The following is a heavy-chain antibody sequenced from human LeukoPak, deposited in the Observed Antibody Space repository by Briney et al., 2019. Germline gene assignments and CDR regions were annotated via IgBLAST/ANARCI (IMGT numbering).Heavy chain of an antibody. J-gene: IGHJ4*02. Sequence: GGSLRLSCAASGFTFSSYSMNWVRQAPGKGLEWVSSISSSSSYIYYADSVKGRFTISRDNAKNSLYLQMDSLRAEDTAVYYCARAGYSSSWSWGEDFDYWGQGTLVTVSS. V-gene: IGHV3-21*01. CDR3: ARAGYSSSWSWGEDFDY. D-gene: IGHD6-13*01. CDR1: GFTFSSYS. CDR2: ISSSSSYI.